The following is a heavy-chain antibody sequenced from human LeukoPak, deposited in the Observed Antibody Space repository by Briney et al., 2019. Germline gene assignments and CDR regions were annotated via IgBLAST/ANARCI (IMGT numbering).Heavy chain of an antibody. CDR3: ARDRPATAPRVWDY. J-gene: IGHJ4*02. Sequence: GGSLRLSCAASGFTFSSYAMSWVRQAPGKGLEWVSSISSSSSYIYYADSVKGRFTISRDNAKNSLYLQMNSLRAEDTAVYYCARDRPATAPRVWDYWGQGTLVTVSS. V-gene: IGHV3-21*01. CDR2: ISSSSSYI. D-gene: IGHD2-2*01. CDR1: GFTFSSYA.